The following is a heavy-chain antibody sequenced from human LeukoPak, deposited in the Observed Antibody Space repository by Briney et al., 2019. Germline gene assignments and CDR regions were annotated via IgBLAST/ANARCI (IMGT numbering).Heavy chain of an antibody. J-gene: IGHJ4*02. V-gene: IGHV4-39*02. CDR1: GGSISSSSYF. CDR2: ISYSGSI. D-gene: IGHD1-26*01. CDR3: ARLTRLSGGSYYGVLDY. Sequence: KPSETLSLTCIVSGGSISSSSYFWGWMRQPPGKGLEWIGSISYSGSIYYNASLKSRASISVDTSKNHFSLQLSSVTAADTAVYYCARLTRLSGGSYYGVLDYWGQGTLVTVSS.